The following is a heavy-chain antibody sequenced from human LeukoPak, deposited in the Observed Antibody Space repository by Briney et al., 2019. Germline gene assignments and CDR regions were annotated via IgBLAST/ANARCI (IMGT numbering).Heavy chain of an antibody. CDR2: ITSSGDNI. CDR1: GFTVSSNY. Sequence: GSLRLSCAASGFTVSSNYMSWVRQAPGKGLEWVSAITSSGDNIYSADSVKGRFTVSRDNAKSTLYLHMNSLRAEDTAMYYCVYYDSSGFYYGRLRYWGQGTLVIVSS. D-gene: IGHD3-22*01. V-gene: IGHV3-53*01. J-gene: IGHJ4*02. CDR3: VYYDSSGFYYGRLRY.